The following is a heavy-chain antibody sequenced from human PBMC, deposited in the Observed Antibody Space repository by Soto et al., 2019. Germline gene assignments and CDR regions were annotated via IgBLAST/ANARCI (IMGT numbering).Heavy chain of an antibody. CDR2: ISFDGSNK. J-gene: IGHJ6*02. V-gene: IGHV3-30-3*01. Sequence: QMQLVESGGGVVQPGESLRLSCAASGFTFNYYPMHWVRQTPGKGLEWVAVISFDGSNKFYADSVKGRFTVSRDNSKNMLYLQLNYLRPEDAAVYYCARLPGALVAVLYIYPLDGREAMSDVDVWGQGTTVSVSS. CDR3: ARLPGALVAVLYIYPLDGREAMSDVDV. CDR1: GFTFNYYP. D-gene: IGHD6-19*01.